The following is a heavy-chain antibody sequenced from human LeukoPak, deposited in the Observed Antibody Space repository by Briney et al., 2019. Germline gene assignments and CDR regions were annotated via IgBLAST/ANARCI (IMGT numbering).Heavy chain of an antibody. J-gene: IGHJ4*02. Sequence: GGSLRLSCAASGFSFSSYSMNWVRQAPGKGLEWVSSISSSSSYIYYADSVKGRFTISRDNAKNSLYLQMNSLRAEDTAVYYCARRNGEYRCSGGSCPFDYWGQGTLVTVSS. CDR2: ISSSSSYI. CDR3: ARRNGEYRCSGGSCPFDY. D-gene: IGHD2-15*01. CDR1: GFSFSSYS. V-gene: IGHV3-21*01.